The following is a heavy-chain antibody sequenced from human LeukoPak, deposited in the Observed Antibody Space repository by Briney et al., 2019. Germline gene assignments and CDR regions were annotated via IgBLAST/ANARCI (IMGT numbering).Heavy chain of an antibody. Sequence: ASVKVSCKVSGYTFTDYYMHWVRQAPGQGLEWMGRINPNSGGTNYAQKFQGRVTMTRDTSISTAYMELSRLRSDDTAVYYCARVGGYYYDSSGYYRDWGQGTLVTVSS. CDR3: ARVGGYYYDSSGYYRD. CDR2: INPNSGGT. J-gene: IGHJ4*02. CDR1: GYTFTDYY. D-gene: IGHD3-22*01. V-gene: IGHV1-2*06.